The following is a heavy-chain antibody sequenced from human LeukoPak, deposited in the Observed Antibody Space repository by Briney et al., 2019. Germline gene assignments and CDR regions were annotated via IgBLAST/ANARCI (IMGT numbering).Heavy chain of an antibody. CDR2: ISSSGSTI. Sequence: GGSLRLSCAASGFTFSTYWMSWVRQAPGKGLEWVSYISSSGSTIYYADSVKGRFTISRDNAKNTLYLQMNSLRAEDTAVYYCARGGGAGTPSGFDPWGQGTLVTVSS. CDR3: ARGGGAGTPSGFDP. CDR1: GFTFSTYW. D-gene: IGHD3-16*01. V-gene: IGHV3-48*04. J-gene: IGHJ5*02.